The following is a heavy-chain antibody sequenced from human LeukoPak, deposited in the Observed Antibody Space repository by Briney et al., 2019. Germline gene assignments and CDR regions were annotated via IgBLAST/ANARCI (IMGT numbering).Heavy chain of an antibody. J-gene: IGHJ5*02. CDR1: GGTFSSYA. Sequence: SVKVSCKASGGTFSSYAISWVRQAPGPGLEWMGRIIPIFGTANYAQKFQGRVTITTDESTSTAYMELSSLRSEDTAVYYCARSGSHDFWSGYPRGNWFDPWGQGTLVTVSS. V-gene: IGHV1-69*05. CDR3: ARSGSHDFWSGYPRGNWFDP. CDR2: IIPIFGTA. D-gene: IGHD3-3*01.